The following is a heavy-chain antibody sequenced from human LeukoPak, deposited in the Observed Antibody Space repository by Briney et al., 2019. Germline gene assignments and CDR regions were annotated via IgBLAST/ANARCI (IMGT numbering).Heavy chain of an antibody. CDR1: AFTFTAFD. V-gene: IGHV1-2*02. Sequence: ASVRLSCTASAFTFTAFDMHWVRQAPGQGPEWMGWIDLSDGDVNYAQKVQGRVTMTRDRSNSTAYMELSRLTSDDTALYYCARRSRIRLDSFDIWGQGTMVTVSS. CDR3: ARRSRIRLDSFDI. CDR2: IDLSDGDV. J-gene: IGHJ3*02. D-gene: IGHD1-1*01.